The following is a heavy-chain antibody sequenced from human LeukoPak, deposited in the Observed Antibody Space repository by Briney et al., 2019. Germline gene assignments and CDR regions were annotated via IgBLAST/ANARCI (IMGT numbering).Heavy chain of an antibody. J-gene: IGHJ3*02. CDR1: GFTVSSNY. CDR3: ARRWFPDAFDI. V-gene: IGHV3-53*04. CDR2: IYSGGST. Sequence: PGGSLRLSCAASGFTVSSNYMSWVRQAPGKGLEWVSVIYSGGSTYYADSVKGRFTISRHNSKNTLYLQMSSLRAEDTAVYYCARRWFPDAFDIWGQGTMVTVSS. D-gene: IGHD3-10*01.